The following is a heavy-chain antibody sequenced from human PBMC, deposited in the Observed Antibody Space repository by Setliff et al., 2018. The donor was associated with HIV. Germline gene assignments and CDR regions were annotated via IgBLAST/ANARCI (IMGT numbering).Heavy chain of an antibody. D-gene: IGHD3-9*01. CDR3: ARGRYDILTGYYNPRFDY. V-gene: IGHV4-39*07. Sequence: SETLSLTCTVSGGSINRSPYYWGWIRQPPGKGLEWIGTIYHSGSTYYNPSLKSRVTISVDTSKNQFSLKLSSVTAADTAVYYCARGRYDILTGYYNPRFDYWGQGTLVTVSS. CDR1: GGSINRSPYY. CDR2: IYHSGST. J-gene: IGHJ4*02.